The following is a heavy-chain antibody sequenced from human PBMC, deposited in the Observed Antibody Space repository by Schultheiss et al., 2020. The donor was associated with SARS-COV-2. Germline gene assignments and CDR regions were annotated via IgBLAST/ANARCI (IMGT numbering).Heavy chain of an antibody. D-gene: IGHD4-11*01. V-gene: IGHV3-33*01. CDR2: IWYDGSNK. J-gene: IGHJ4*02. Sequence: GESLKISCAASGFTFSSYGMHWVRQAPGKGLEWVAVIWYDGSNKYYADSVKGRFTISRDNSKNTLYLQMNSLRAEDTALYYCASARDRTTLTTAFDYWGQGTLVTVSS. CDR3: ASARDRTTLTTAFDY. CDR1: GFTFSSYG.